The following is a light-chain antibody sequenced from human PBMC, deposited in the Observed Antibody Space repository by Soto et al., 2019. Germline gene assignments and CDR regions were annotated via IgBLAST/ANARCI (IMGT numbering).Light chain of an antibody. Sequence: DVQLTQSPSSLFASVGDRVTITCQASQDIGDYLNWYQQKPGKAPQVLIYDASTLQTGVPSRFSGSGSGTDFTLTISSLQPEDSATYYCQQYDNLPITFGQGTRLEIK. CDR2: DAS. CDR1: QDIGDY. CDR3: QQYDNLPIT. V-gene: IGKV1-33*01. J-gene: IGKJ5*01.